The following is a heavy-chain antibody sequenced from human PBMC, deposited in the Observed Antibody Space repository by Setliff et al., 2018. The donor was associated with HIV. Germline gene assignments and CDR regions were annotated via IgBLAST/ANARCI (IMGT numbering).Heavy chain of an antibody. CDR2: INHSGST. Sequence: SETLSLTCAVYGGSFSGYYWSWIRQPPGKGLEWIGEINHSGSTNYNPSLKSRVTISVDTSKNQFSLKLSSVTAADTAVYYCNIYYYYYMDIWGKGTTVTVSS. J-gene: IGHJ6*03. CDR3: NIYYYYYMDI. CDR1: GGSFSGYY. V-gene: IGHV4-34*01.